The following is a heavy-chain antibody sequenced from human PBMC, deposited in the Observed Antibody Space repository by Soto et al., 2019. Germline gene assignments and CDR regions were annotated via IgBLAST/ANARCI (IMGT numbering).Heavy chain of an antibody. CDR3: ARRGGSSSGYYYYAMDV. J-gene: IGHJ6*02. D-gene: IGHD6-6*01. V-gene: IGHV4-31*03. CDR2: IYSNGDT. CDR1: SDSMNSGGYY. Sequence: SETLSLTCSVSSDSMNSGGYYWSWIRQHPGKGLEWIGYIYSNGDTYYNPSLKRRVTISVDTSKNQVSLNLTSVTAADTAVYYCARRGGSSSGYYYYAMDVWGRGTTVTVSS.